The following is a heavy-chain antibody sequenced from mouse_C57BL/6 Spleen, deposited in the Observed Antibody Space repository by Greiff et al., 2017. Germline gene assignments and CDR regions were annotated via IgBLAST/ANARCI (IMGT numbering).Heavy chain of an antibody. Sequence: VQLQQSGPELVKPGASVKISCKASGYAFSSSWMNWVKQRPGKGLEWIGRIDPGDGDTNYNGKFKGKATLTADKSSSTAYMQLSSLTSEDSAVYFCARSRPLLYVAWFAYWGQGTLVTVSA. CDR1: GYAFSSSW. J-gene: IGHJ3*01. CDR2: IDPGDGDT. D-gene: IGHD2-1*01. V-gene: IGHV1-82*01. CDR3: ARSRPLLYVAWFAY.